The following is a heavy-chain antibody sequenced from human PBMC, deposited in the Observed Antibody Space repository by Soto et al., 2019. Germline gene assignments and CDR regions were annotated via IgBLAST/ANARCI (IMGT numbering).Heavy chain of an antibody. J-gene: IGHJ4*02. CDR1: GFTFSSYG. D-gene: IGHD5-12*01. CDR2: ISYDGSNK. Sequence: GGSLRLSCAASGFTFSSYGMHWVRQAPGKGLEWVAVISYDGSNKYYADSVKGRFTISRDNSKNTLYLQMNSLRAEDTAVYYCAKEQDSGYADYFDYWGQGTLVTVSS. V-gene: IGHV3-30*18. CDR3: AKEQDSGYADYFDY.